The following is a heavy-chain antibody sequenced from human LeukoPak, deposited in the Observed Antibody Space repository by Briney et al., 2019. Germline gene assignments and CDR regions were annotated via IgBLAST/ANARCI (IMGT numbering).Heavy chain of an antibody. Sequence: SETLSLTCAVYGGSFSGYYWSWIRQPPGKGLEWIGNIYYSGSTYYNSSLKSRVTISVDTSKNQFSLRLSSVTAADTAVYYCARVHYGDSGLGSDIFDYWGQGTLVTVSS. D-gene: IGHD4-17*01. CDR1: GGSFSGYY. CDR2: IYYSGST. J-gene: IGHJ4*02. V-gene: IGHV4-34*01. CDR3: ARVHYGDSGLGSDIFDY.